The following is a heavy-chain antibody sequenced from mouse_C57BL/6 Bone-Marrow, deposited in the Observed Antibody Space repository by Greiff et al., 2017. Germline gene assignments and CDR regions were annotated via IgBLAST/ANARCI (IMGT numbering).Heavy chain of an antibody. CDR1: GFTFSSYT. V-gene: IGHV5-9*01. Sequence: EVKVVESGGGLVKPGGSLKLSCAASGFTFSSYTMSWVRQTPEKRLQWVAALSGGGGHTSYPDSVQGRFTISRDKDKNILYLQMSSLRSEDTALYDCSRQGTTVRATKYCDGGGTGTTVTVSS. J-gene: IGHJ1*03. CDR3: SRQGTTVRATKYCDG. CDR2: LSGGGGHT. D-gene: IGHD1-1*01.